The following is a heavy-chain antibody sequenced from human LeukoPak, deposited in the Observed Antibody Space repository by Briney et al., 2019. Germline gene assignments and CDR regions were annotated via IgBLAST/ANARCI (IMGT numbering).Heavy chain of an antibody. CDR3: ASLWSMVTGTPGPNWFDP. J-gene: IGHJ5*02. Sequence: ASVKVSCKASGYTFTGYYMHWVRQAPGQGLEWMGWINPNSGGTNYAQKFQGRVTMTRDTSISTAYMELSRLSSDDTAVYYCASLWSMVTGTPGPNWFDPWGQGTLVTVSS. V-gene: IGHV1-2*02. D-gene: IGHD1-20*01. CDR2: INPNSGGT. CDR1: GYTFTGYY.